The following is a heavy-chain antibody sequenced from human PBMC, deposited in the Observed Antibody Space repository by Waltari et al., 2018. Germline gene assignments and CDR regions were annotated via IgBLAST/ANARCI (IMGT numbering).Heavy chain of an antibody. CDR1: GGPIRSSRYY. V-gene: IGHV4-39*01. D-gene: IGHD2-2*01. CDR2: IYYSGST. Sequence: QLQLQESGPGLVKPSETLSLTCTVPGGPIRSSRYYWGRIRQPPGNGRGRVGSIYYSGSTYYNPSLKSRVTISVDTSKNQFSLKLSSVTAADTAVYYCARHSGVSMGVVVPAAPNYYYYGMDVWGQGTTVTVSS. J-gene: IGHJ6*02. CDR3: ARHSGVSMGVVVPAAPNYYYYGMDV.